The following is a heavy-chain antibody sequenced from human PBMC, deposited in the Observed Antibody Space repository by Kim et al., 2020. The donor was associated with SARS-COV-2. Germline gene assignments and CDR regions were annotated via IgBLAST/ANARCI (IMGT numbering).Heavy chain of an antibody. D-gene: IGHD6-19*01. V-gene: IGHV1-8*01. CDR1: GYTFTSYD. J-gene: IGHJ6*02. Sequence: ASVKVSCKASGYTFTSYDINWVRQATGQGLEWMGWMNPNSGNTGYAQKFQGRVTMTRNTSISTAYMELSSLRSEDTAMYYCARSLFGGQSGYSSGWYWGNLGYYYGMDVWGQGTTVTVSS. CDR3: ARSLFGGQSGYSSGWYWGNLGYYYGMDV. CDR2: MNPNSGNT.